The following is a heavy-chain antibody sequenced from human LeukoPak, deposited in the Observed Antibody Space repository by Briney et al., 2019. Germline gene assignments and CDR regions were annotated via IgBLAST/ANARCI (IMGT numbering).Heavy chain of an antibody. CDR2: ISGSGGST. V-gene: IGHV3-23*01. J-gene: IGHJ4*02. CDR1: GFTFSSYA. D-gene: IGHD3-10*01. CDR3: AKALWFGEVLSSSHGFDY. Sequence: GGSLRLSCAASGFTFSSYAMSWVRQAPGKGLEWVSAISGSGGSTYYADSVKGRFTISRDNSKNTLYLQMNSLRAEDTAVYYCAKALWFGEVLSSSHGFDYWGQGTLVTVSS.